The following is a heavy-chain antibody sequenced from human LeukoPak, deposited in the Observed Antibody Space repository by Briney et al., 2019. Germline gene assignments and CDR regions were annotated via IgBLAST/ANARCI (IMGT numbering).Heavy chain of an antibody. V-gene: IGHV1-2*02. Sequence: ASVKVSCKASGYTFTGYYMHWVRQAPGQGLEWMGWINPNSGGTNYAQKFQGRVTMTRDTSISTAYMELSRLRSDDTAVYYCARGVPADYYDSSGYYYGYFDYWGQGTLVTVSS. CDR2: INPNSGGT. D-gene: IGHD3-22*01. CDR1: GYTFTGYY. CDR3: ARGVPADYYDSSGYYYGYFDY. J-gene: IGHJ4*02.